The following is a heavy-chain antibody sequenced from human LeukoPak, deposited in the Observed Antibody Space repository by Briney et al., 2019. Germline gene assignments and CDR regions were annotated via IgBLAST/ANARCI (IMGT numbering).Heavy chain of an antibody. J-gene: IGHJ5*02. CDR2: ISSSGSTM. Sequence: GGSLRLSCAASGFDFTNYDMNWVRQAPGKGLEWITYISSSGSTMYYADSVKGRFTVSRDNAKSSLYLQMNSLRAEDTAVYYCARGGCNNYMNAWGQGALVTVSS. V-gene: IGHV3-48*03. CDR3: ARGGCNNYMNA. CDR1: GFDFTNYD. D-gene: IGHD4-11*01.